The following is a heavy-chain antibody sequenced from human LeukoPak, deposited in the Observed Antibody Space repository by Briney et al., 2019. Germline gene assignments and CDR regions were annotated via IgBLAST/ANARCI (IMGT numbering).Heavy chain of an antibody. D-gene: IGHD3-10*01. V-gene: IGHV3-7*01. CDR2: IKQDGTEK. J-gene: IGHJ5*02. CDR1: GFTFSSYW. Sequence: GGSLRLSCVASGFTFSSYWMSWVRQTPGKGLEWVANIKQDGTEKNYVDSVKGRFTISRDNAKNSLYLQMNSLRADDTAVYYCARERGSGSYHPFDPWGQGTLATVSS. CDR3: ARERGSGSYHPFDP.